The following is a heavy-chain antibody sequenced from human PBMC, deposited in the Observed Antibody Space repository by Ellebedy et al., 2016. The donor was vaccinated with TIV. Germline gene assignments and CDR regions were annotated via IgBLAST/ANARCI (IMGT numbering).Heavy chain of an antibody. V-gene: IGHV3-48*04. Sequence: GESLKISCAASGFTFSSYSMNWVRQAPGKGLEWVSYISSSGSTIYYADSVKGRFTISRDNAKNSLYLQMNSLRAEDTAVYYCARVGDDGYKDYWGQGTLVTVSS. CDR2: ISSSGSTI. CDR1: GFTFSSYS. D-gene: IGHD5-24*01. CDR3: ARVGDDGYKDY. J-gene: IGHJ4*02.